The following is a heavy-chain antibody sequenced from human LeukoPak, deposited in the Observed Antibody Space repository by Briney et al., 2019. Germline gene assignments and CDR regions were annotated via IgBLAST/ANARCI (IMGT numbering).Heavy chain of an antibody. J-gene: IGHJ5*02. Sequence: PGESLKISCKGSGYSFTSYWIGWVRQMPGKGLEWMGIIYPGDSDTRYSPSFQGQVTISADKSISTAYLQWSSLKASDTAMYYCARLRITMIEPHNWFDPWGQGTLVTVSS. CDR1: GYSFTSYW. D-gene: IGHD3-22*01. CDR2: IYPGDSDT. CDR3: ARLRITMIEPHNWFDP. V-gene: IGHV5-51*01.